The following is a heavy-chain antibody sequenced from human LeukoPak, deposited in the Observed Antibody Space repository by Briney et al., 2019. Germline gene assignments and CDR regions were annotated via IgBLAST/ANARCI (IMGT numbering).Heavy chain of an antibody. V-gene: IGHV3-66*02. CDR2: IYSGGST. CDR3: ARDRSIAAAGPKLAEDYYYYYGMDV. Sequence: GGSLRLSCAASGFTVSSNYVSWVRQAPGKGLEWVSVIYSGGSTYYADSVKGRFTISRDNSKNTLYLQMNSLRAEDTAVYYCARDRSIAAAGPKLAEDYYYYYGMDVWGQGTTVTVSS. J-gene: IGHJ6*02. CDR1: GFTVSSNY. D-gene: IGHD6-13*01.